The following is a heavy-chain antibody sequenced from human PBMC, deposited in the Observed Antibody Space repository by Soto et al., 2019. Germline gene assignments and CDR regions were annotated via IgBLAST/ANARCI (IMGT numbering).Heavy chain of an antibody. CDR3: ARVLRFCSSTSGYVFFYYYYRDV. D-gene: IGHD2-2*01. CDR2: INHSGST. V-gene: IGHV4-34*01. J-gene: IGHJ6*03. Sequence: SETLSLTCAVYGGSFSGYYWSWIRQPPGKGLEWIGEINHSGSTNYNPSLKSRVTISVDTSKNQFSLKLSSVTAADTAVYYCARVLRFCSSTSGYVFFYYYYRDVGGKGTRVTLPS. CDR1: GGSFSGYY.